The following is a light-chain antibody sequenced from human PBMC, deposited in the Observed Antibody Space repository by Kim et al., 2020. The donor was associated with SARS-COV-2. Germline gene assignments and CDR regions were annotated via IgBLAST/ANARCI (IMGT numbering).Light chain of an antibody. Sequence: DIQMTHSPSAMSASVGDRVTITCRASQDINSKLAWFQEKPGKVPKRLIYDTSTLHSGVPSRFSGSGTGTEFTLTISSLQPEDSATYYCLQHVTRPLSCGGGTKVDIK. CDR1: QDINSK. J-gene: IGKJ4*01. CDR3: LQHVTRPLS. V-gene: IGKV1-17*03. CDR2: DTS.